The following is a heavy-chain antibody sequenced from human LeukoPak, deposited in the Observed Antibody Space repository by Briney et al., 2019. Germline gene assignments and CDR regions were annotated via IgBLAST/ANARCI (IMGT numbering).Heavy chain of an antibody. J-gene: IGHJ4*02. D-gene: IGHD3-22*01. CDR3: AKVNYYDSSGSNVDY. Sequence: GGSLRLSCSASGFTFSDYDMSWVRQAPGKGLEWVSAISGSGGSTYYADSVKGRFTISRDNSKNTLYLQMNSLRAEDTAVYYCAKVNYYDSSGSNVDYWGQGTLVTVSS. V-gene: IGHV3-23*01. CDR1: GFTFSDYD. CDR2: ISGSGGST.